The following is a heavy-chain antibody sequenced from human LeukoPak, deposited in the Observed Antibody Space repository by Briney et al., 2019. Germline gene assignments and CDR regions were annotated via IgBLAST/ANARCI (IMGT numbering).Heavy chain of an antibody. CDR3: ARTSREMTTSTGYFDY. D-gene: IGHD5-24*01. Sequence: SVNVSCKASGGTFSSYAISWVRQAPGQGLEWMGGIIPIFGTANYAQKFQGRVTITADESTSTAYMGLSSLRSEDTAVYYCARTSREMTTSTGYFDYWGQGTLVTVSS. CDR1: GGTFSSYA. V-gene: IGHV1-69*13. CDR2: IIPIFGTA. J-gene: IGHJ4*02.